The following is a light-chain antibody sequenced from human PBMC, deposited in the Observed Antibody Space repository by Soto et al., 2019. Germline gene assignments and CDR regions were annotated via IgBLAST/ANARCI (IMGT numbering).Light chain of an antibody. CDR2: DVS. V-gene: IGLV2-14*01. Sequence: QSALTQPASVSGSPGQSIPISCTGTNSDIGTYIYVSWYQQHPGKAPKLLIYDVSNRPSGVSNRFSGSKSGNTASLTISGLQAEDEADYYCSSYTASRTKFGGGTKVTVL. J-gene: IGLJ2*01. CDR3: SSYTASRTK. CDR1: NSDIGTYIY.